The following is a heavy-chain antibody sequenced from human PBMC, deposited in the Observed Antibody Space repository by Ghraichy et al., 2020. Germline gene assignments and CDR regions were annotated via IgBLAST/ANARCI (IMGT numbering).Heavy chain of an antibody. V-gene: IGHV3-21*01. CDR3: ARDFPGPYSGYDGSDY. CDR2: ISSSSSYI. J-gene: IGHJ4*02. D-gene: IGHD5-12*01. Sequence: GGSLRLSCAASGFTFSSYSMNWVRQAPGKGLEWVSSISSSSSYIYYADSVKGRFTISRDNAKNSLYLQMNSLRAEDTAVYYCARDFPGPYSGYDGSDYWGQGTLVTVSS. CDR1: GFTFSSYS.